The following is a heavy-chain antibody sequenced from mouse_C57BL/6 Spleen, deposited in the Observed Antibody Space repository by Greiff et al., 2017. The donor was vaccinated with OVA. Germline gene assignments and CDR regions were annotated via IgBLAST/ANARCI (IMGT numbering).Heavy chain of an antibody. CDR2: IYPGDGDT. J-gene: IGHJ4*01. CDR1: GYAFSSSW. V-gene: IGHV1-82*01. Sequence: QVQLKESGPELVKPGASVKISCKASGYAFSSSWMNWVKQRPGKGLEWIGRIYPGDGDTNYNGKFKGKATLTADKSSSTAYMQLSSLTSEDSAVYFGARSDYYGSRYYYAMDYWGQGTSVTVSS. D-gene: IGHD1-1*01. CDR3: ARSDYYGSRYYYAMDY.